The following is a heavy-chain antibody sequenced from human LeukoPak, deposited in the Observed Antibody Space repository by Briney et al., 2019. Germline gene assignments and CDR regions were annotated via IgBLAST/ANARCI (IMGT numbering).Heavy chain of an antibody. CDR3: ARAVGYCSGGSCSLDY. CDR2: IYHSGST. J-gene: IGHJ4*02. D-gene: IGHD2-15*01. V-gene: IGHV4-4*02. Sequence: PSETLSLTCAVSGGSISSSNWWSWVRQPPGKGLEWIGEIYHSGSTNYNPSLKSRVTISVDTSKNQFSLKLSSVTAADTAVYYCARAVGYCSGGSCSLDYWGQGTLVTVSS. CDR1: GGSISSSNW.